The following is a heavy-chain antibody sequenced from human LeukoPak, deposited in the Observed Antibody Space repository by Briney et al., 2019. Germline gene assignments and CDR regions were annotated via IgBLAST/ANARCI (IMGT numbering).Heavy chain of an antibody. J-gene: IGHJ4*02. D-gene: IGHD1-26*01. Sequence: GGSLRLSCAASGFTFSKYAMHWVRQAPGKGMEYASAISSNGDSTYYANSVKGRFTISRDNPKNTLYLQMGSLRVEDMGVYYCAREGASSGSYSYWGQGTLVTVSS. CDR2: ISSNGDST. V-gene: IGHV3-64*01. CDR3: AREGASSGSYSY. CDR1: GFTFSKYA.